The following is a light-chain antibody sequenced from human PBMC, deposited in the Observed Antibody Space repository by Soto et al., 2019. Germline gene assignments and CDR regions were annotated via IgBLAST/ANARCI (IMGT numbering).Light chain of an antibody. V-gene: IGLV2-11*01. CDR3: CSYAGSSPFV. CDR1: SSDVGAYNY. Sequence: SALTQPRSVSGSPGQSVTISCTGTSSDVGAYNYVSWYQQYPGKAPKLMIYDVSKRPSGVPDRFSGSKSGNTASLTISGLQAEDEADYYCCSYAGSSPFVFGTGTKLTVL. J-gene: IGLJ1*01. CDR2: DVS.